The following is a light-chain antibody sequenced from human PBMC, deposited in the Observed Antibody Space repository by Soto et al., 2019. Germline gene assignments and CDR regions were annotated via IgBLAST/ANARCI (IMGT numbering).Light chain of an antibody. J-gene: IGKJ1*01. CDR3: QQYNIWPPMA. CDR1: QSVSSN. Sequence: IVMTQSPATLSASPGERATISCRASQSVSSNLAWYQQKPGQAPRLLIYGASTRATGIPARFSGSGSGTEFTLTISSLQSEDVAVYYCQQYNIWPPMAFGQGTKVEIK. CDR2: GAS. V-gene: IGKV3-15*01.